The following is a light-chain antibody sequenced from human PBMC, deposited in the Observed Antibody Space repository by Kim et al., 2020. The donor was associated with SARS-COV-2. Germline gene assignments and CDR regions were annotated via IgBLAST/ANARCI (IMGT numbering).Light chain of an antibody. CDR3: QVWDRSFYV. CDR1: NIGRKN. J-gene: IGLJ1*01. CDR2: RDS. Sequence: SYELTQPLSVSVALGQTARITCEGNNIGRKNVHWYQQKPGQAPVLVIYRDSNRPSGIPERFSGSNSGNAATLIINTAQAADEADYFCQVWDRSFYVFGFGTKVTVL. V-gene: IGLV3-9*01.